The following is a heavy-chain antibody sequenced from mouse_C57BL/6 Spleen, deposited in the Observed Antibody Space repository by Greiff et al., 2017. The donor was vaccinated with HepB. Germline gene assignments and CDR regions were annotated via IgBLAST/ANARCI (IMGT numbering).Heavy chain of an antibody. CDR3: TRPYDGYYNGDY. D-gene: IGHD2-3*01. Sequence: VHVKQSGTVLARPGASVKMSCKPSGYTFTSYWMHWVKQRPGQGLEWIGAIYPGNSDTSYNQKFKGKAKLTAVTSASTAYMELSSLTNEDSAVYYCTRPYDGYYNGDYWGQGTTLTVSS. J-gene: IGHJ2*01. V-gene: IGHV1-5*01. CDR1: GYTFTSYW. CDR2: IYPGNSDT.